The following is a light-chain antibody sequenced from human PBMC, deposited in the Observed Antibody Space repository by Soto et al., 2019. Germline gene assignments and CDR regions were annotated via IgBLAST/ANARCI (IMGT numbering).Light chain of an antibody. CDR3: QQTDSTPWA. J-gene: IGKJ1*01. Sequence: DIQMTQSPSSLSASVGETVTLTCRTTESVSAYLHWYQQKPGNAPNLLISGASTLHSGVPSRFNGGGSGTEFTLTITNLQPEDFATYYCQQTDSTPWAFGQGTTVEV. V-gene: IGKV1-39*01. CDR1: ESVSAY. CDR2: GAS.